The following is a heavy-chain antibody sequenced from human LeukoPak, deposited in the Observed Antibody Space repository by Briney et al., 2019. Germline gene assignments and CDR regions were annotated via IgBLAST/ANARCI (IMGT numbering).Heavy chain of an antibody. D-gene: IGHD2-2*01. CDR2: INPSGGST. V-gene: IGHV1-46*01. Sequence: ASVKVSCKASGYTFTSYYMHWVRQAPGQGLEWMGIINPSGGSTSYAQKFQGRVTMTRDMSTSTVYMELSSLRSEDTAVYYCARPEYCSSTSCYLPGDYNWFDPWGQGTLVTVSS. CDR1: GYTFTSYY. J-gene: IGHJ5*02. CDR3: ARPEYCSSTSCYLPGDYNWFDP.